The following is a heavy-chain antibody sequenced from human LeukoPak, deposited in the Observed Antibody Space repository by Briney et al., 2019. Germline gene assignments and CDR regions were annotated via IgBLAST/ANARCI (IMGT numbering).Heavy chain of an antibody. V-gene: IGHV4-39*01. J-gene: IGHJ4*02. D-gene: IGHD5-18*01. CDR1: GXSISSSSDY. CDR3: ARRINTAMVYYFDY. Sequence: PSETLSLTCTVSGXSISSSSDYWGWIRQPPGKGREWIGSIYYSGSTYYNPSLKSRVTISVDTSKNQFSLKLSSVTAADTAVYYCARRINTAMVYYFDYWGQGTLVTVSS. CDR2: IYYSGST.